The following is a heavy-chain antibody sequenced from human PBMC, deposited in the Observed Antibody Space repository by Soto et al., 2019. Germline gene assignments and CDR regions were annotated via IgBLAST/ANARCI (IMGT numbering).Heavy chain of an antibody. CDR1: GFTFSSYA. CDR2: ISYDGSNK. Sequence: QVQLVESGGGVVQPGRSLRLSCAASGFTFSSYAMHWVRQAPGKGLEWVAVISYDGSNKYYADSVKGRFTISRDNSKNTLYLQMNSLRAEDTAVYYCARLGTAAGRNWSLYYWGQGTLVTVSS. CDR3: ARLGTAAGRNWSLYY. J-gene: IGHJ4*02. D-gene: IGHD6-13*01. V-gene: IGHV3-30-3*01.